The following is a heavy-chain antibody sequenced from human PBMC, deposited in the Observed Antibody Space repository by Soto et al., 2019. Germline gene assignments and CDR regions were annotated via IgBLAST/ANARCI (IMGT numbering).Heavy chain of an antibody. CDR1: GGSIRRCGYS. Sequence: SETLSLTCAVPGGSIRRCGYSWSWILQPPGKGLGWIGYIYHSGSTYYNPSLKSRVTISVDRSKNQFSLKQSAVTAADTAVEYCARTIAAAGTWCFDPWGQGTLVTVSS. CDR2: IYHSGST. CDR3: ARTIAAAGTWCFDP. J-gene: IGHJ5*02. D-gene: IGHD6-13*01. V-gene: IGHV4-30-2*01.